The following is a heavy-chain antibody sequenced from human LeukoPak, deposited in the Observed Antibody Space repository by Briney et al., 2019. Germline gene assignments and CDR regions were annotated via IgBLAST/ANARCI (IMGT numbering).Heavy chain of an antibody. CDR3: ARGGRWLQLARPFDY. D-gene: IGHD5-24*01. V-gene: IGHV4-34*01. CDR2: INHSGST. Sequence: SETLSLTCAVYGGSLSGYYWSWIRQPPGKGLEWIGEINHSGSTNYNPSLKSRVTISVDTSKNQFSLKLSSVTAADTAVYYCARGGRWLQLARPFDYWGQGTLVTVSS. CDR1: GGSLSGYY. J-gene: IGHJ4*02.